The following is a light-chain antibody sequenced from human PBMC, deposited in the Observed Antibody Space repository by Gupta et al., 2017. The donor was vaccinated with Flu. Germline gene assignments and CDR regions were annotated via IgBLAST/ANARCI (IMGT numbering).Light chain of an antibody. V-gene: IGKV3-20*01. CDR1: QSVRSSY. J-gene: IGKJ3*01. Sequence: GTLSLSPGERATLSCRASQSVRSSYLAWYQQKPGQAPRLLIYGASSRATGIPDRFSGSGSGTDFTLTISRLEPEDFAVYYCQHDSSSPGTFGHGTNVDIK. CDR3: QHDSSSPGT. CDR2: GAS.